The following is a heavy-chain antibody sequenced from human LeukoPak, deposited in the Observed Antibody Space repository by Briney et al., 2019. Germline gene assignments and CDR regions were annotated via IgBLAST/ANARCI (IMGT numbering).Heavy chain of an antibody. CDR3: ARGEQQPPYYFDY. Sequence: SVKVSCKASGGTFSSYTISWVRQAPGQGLEWMGRIIPILGTANYAQKFQGRVTITADESTSTAYMELSSLRSEDTAVYYCARGEQQPPYYFDYWGQGTLVTVSS. D-gene: IGHD6-13*01. CDR2: IIPILGTA. J-gene: IGHJ4*02. CDR1: GGTFSSYT. V-gene: IGHV1-69*08.